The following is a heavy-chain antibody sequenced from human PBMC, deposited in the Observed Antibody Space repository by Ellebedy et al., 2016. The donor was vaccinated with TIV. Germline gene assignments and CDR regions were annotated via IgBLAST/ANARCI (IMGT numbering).Heavy chain of an antibody. J-gene: IGHJ4*02. CDR1: GYTFTDYD. Sequence: AASVKVSCKASGYTFTDYDINWVRQATGQGLEYLGWMKPGSGNTGYAQKFEGRVTMTRNTSTSTAYMELSSLRSDDTAVYYCAKTASKGRGWRTPIDYWGQGTLVTVSS. V-gene: IGHV1-8*01. D-gene: IGHD6-19*01. CDR3: AKTASKGRGWRTPIDY. CDR2: MKPGSGNT.